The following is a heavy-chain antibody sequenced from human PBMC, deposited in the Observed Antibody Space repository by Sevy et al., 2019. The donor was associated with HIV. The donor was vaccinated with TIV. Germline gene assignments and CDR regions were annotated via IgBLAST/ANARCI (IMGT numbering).Heavy chain of an antibody. D-gene: IGHD2-15*01. J-gene: IGHJ6*02. Sequence: GGSLRLSCEVSGFMLSSYGMHWVRQAPGKGLEWVAVISYDGENKYQADSVKGRFTISRDNSKNTLFLQINSLRHEDTAVYYCAKEGVVAAPMSPPYYYYGMDVWGQGATVTVSS. CDR2: ISYDGENK. V-gene: IGHV3-30*18. CDR3: AKEGVVAAPMSPPYYYYGMDV. CDR1: GFMLSSYG.